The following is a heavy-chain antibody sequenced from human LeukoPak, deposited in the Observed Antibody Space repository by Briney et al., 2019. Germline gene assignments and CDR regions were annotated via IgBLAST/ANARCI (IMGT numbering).Heavy chain of an antibody. Sequence: GGSLRLSCAASGFTFSSYAMSWVRQAPGKGLEWVSAISGSGGSTYYADAVKGRFTISRDNSKNTLYLQMNSLRAEDTAVYYCAKLGGFGELSAGENWFDPWGQGTLVTVSS. V-gene: IGHV3-23*01. J-gene: IGHJ5*02. CDR2: ISGSGGST. D-gene: IGHD3-10*01. CDR1: GFTFSSYA. CDR3: AKLGGFGELSAGENWFDP.